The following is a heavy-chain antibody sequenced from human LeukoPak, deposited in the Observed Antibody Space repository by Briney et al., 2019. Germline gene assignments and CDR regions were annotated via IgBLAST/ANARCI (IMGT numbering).Heavy chain of an antibody. CDR2: TKQDESEK. J-gene: IGHJ4*02. CDR3: ARDGSGWSIY. CDR1: GFTFSSYW. Sequence: PGGSLRLSCAASGFTFSSYWMSWLRQAPGKGLEWVANTKQDESEKYYVDSVKGRFTISRDNAKNSLYLQMNDLRAEDTAVYYCARDGSGWSIYWGQGTLVTVSS. D-gene: IGHD6-19*01. V-gene: IGHV3-7*01.